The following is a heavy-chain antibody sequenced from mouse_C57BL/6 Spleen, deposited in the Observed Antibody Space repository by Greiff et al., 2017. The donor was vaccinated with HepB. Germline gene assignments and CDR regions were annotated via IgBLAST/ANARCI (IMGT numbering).Heavy chain of an antibody. CDR2: IWSDGSK. CDR1: GFSLTSYC. V-gene: IGHV2-6*03. J-gene: IGHJ4*01. D-gene: IGHD1-1*01. CDR3: DRELRDYAMDY. Sequence: QVQLKQSGPGLVAPSHCLSITCTVSGFSLTSYCVHWVRQPPGKGLEWLVVIWSDGSKTYNSALKSRLSISKDNSKSQDFLTMNSLQTDDTAMYYCDRELRDYAMDYWGQGTSVTVSS.